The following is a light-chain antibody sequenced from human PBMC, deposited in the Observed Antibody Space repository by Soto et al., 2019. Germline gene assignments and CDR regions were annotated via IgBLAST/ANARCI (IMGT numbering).Light chain of an antibody. CDR3: QSADSSGTYV. V-gene: IGLV3-25*02. CDR1: ALPKQY. CDR2: KDS. Sequence: SYELTQPPSVSVSAGQTARITCSGDALPKQYAYWYQQKPGQAPVLVIYKDSERPSGIPERFSGSSSGTTVTLTISGVQAEDEADYYCQSADSSGTYVFGTGTKV. J-gene: IGLJ1*01.